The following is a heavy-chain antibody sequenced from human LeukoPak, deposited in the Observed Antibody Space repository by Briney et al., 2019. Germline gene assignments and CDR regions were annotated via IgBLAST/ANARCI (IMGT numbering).Heavy chain of an antibody. CDR2: ISAYNGNT. D-gene: IGHD4-17*01. Sequence: GASVKVSCKASGYTFTSYGISWVRQAPGQGLEWMGWISAYNGNTNYAQKHQGRVTMTTDTSTSTAYMELRSLRSDDTAVYYCARVPDYGDYLHFDYWGQGTLVTVSS. V-gene: IGHV1-18*01. CDR3: ARVPDYGDYLHFDY. CDR1: GYTFTSYG. J-gene: IGHJ4*02.